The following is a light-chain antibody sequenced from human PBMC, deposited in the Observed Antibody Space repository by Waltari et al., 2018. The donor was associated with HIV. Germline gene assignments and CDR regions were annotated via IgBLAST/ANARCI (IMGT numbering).Light chain of an antibody. V-gene: IGLV1-44*01. J-gene: IGLJ3*02. Sequence: SLLPQPPSASGTPGQRVTISRSGSSSHTASTTSTWHQQLPGSAPRALIYNNDQRPSGVPDRFSGSKSGTSASLAISGLQSEDQGDYYCASWDDKLDGWVFGGGTRLTVL. CDR3: ASWDDKLDGWV. CDR1: SSHTASTT. CDR2: NND.